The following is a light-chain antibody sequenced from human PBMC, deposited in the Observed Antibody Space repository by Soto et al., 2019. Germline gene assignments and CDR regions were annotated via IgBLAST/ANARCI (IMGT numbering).Light chain of an antibody. J-gene: IGKJ1*01. CDR3: QQSYSAPRT. CDR2: TAS. CDR1: QTIMTY. Sequence: DIQMTQSPSSLSASIGDRVTLTCRASQTIMTYLNWYQQKPGEAPKLIIYTASTLQTGVPSRFSGTGSGTDFTLTISGLQHEDFATYYCQQSYSAPRTFGQGTKVEIK. V-gene: IGKV1-39*01.